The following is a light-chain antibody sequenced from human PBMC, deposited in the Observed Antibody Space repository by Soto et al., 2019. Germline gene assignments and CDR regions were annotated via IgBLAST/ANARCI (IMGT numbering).Light chain of an antibody. CDR1: YKSNVKKL. CDR3: QQYYSRPPWT. Sequence: YKSNVKKLLPWCQQKPGQPPKVLIYWASTRECGVPDRFSGSGSGTDSTLAISSLQAEDVAVCYCQQYYSRPPWTFGQGSKVEIE. V-gene: IGKV4-1*01. CDR2: WAS. J-gene: IGKJ1*01.